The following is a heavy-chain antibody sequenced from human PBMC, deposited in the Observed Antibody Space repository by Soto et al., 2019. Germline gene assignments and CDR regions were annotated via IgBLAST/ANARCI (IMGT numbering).Heavy chain of an antibody. J-gene: IGHJ5*02. D-gene: IGHD2-8*02. CDR3: ARGYCTATICDPWFDP. CDR2: IYPGDSDT. CDR1: GYAFSRYW. Sequence: PWESLKISCQSSGYAFSRYWIAWVRQMPGKGLEWMGIIYPGDSDTRYSPSFQGQVTISVDKSITTAYLQWSSLKASDTAMYYCARGYCTATICDPWFDPWGQGTLVTVSS. V-gene: IGHV5-51*01.